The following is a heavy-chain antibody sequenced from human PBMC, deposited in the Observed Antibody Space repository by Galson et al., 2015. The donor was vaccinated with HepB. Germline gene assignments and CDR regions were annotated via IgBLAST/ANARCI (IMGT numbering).Heavy chain of an antibody. CDR3: ARGHYYDSTGAYYFDY. V-gene: IGHV6-1*01. J-gene: IGHJ4*02. Sequence: CAISGDSVSSNRVAWNWIRQSPSRGLEWLGRTYYRSKWSSDYAASVKSRITINADTSKNQFSLQLNSVTPEDTAVYYCARGHYYDSTGAYYFDYWGQGTLVTV. CDR2: TYYRSKWSS. D-gene: IGHD3-22*01. CDR1: GDSVSSNRVA.